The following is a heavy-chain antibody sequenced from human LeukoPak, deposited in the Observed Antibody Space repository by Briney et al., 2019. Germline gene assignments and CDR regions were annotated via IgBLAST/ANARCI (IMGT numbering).Heavy chain of an antibody. D-gene: IGHD5-18*01. CDR1: GGSINRSPNS. CDR2: PFYGGDT. J-gene: IGHJ4*02. Sequence: SETLSLTCNVSGGSINRSPNSWGWIRQPPGKGLEWIGFPFYGGDTYYNPSLKSRVAISVGTFKNQFSLKLTSVTAADTAVYFCARHDGYNYARIDYWGQGTLVTVSS. CDR3: ARHDGYNYARIDY. V-gene: IGHV4-39*01.